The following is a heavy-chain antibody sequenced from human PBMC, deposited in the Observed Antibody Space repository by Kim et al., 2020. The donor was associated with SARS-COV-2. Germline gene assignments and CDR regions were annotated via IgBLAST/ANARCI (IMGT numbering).Heavy chain of an antibody. CDR1: GDSISSGDYY. D-gene: IGHD2-21*01. V-gene: IGHV4-61*09. CDR3: TKSAILSYSRLA. Sequence: SETLSLTCTVSGDSISSGDYYWNWIRQPAGKTLEWIGHLHTSGDTSYNSSLKSRVTISVDMSNNQFSLKLSSVTAADTAVYYCTKSAILSYSRLAWGQGALVTVSS. J-gene: IGHJ5*02. CDR2: LHTSGDT.